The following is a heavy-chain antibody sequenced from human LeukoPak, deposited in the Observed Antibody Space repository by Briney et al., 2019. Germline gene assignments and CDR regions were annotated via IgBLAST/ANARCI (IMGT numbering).Heavy chain of an antibody. CDR1: GFTFDDYA. CDR2: INWNSDTI. CDR3: VKSPRGAVWYYFDY. V-gene: IGHV3-9*03. Sequence: GGSLRLSCAASGFTFDDYAMHWVRQAPGKSLEGVSGINWNSDTIKYADSVKGRFTISRDNAKSSLYLQMNSLRAEDMALYYCVKSPRGAVWYYFDYWGQGALVTVSS. J-gene: IGHJ4*02. D-gene: IGHD3-10*01.